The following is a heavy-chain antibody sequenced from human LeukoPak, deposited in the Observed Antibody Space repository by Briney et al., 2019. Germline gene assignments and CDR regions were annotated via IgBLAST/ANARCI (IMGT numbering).Heavy chain of an antibody. V-gene: IGHV6-1*01. CDR3: AREPAAAGTKYYYYGLDV. CDR1: GDSVSSNSAA. J-gene: IGHJ6*02. Sequence: SQTLSLTCAISGDSVSSNSAAWNWIRQSPSRGLEWLGRTYYRSKWYNDYAVSVKSRITINPDTSKNQFSLQLNSVTPEDTAVYYCAREPAAAGTKYYYYGLDVWGQGTTVTVSS. CDR2: TYYRSKWYN. D-gene: IGHD6-13*01.